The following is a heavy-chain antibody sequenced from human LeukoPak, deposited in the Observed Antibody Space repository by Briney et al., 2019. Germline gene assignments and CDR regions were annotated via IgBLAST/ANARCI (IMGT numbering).Heavy chain of an antibody. CDR1: GYTFTGYD. D-gene: IGHD3-16*01. Sequence: ASVKVSCKASGYTFTGYDINWVRQATEQGLEWMGWMNPNSGNTGYAQKFQGRVTMTRNTSISTAYMELSSLRSEDTAVYYCARVTDGDAFDIWGQGTMVTVSS. J-gene: IGHJ3*02. CDR3: ARVTDGDAFDI. CDR2: MNPNSGNT. V-gene: IGHV1-8*01.